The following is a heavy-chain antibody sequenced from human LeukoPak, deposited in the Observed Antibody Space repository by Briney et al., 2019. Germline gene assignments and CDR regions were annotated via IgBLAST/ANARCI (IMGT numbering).Heavy chain of an antibody. V-gene: IGHV4-4*07. CDR2: IYTSGST. J-gene: IGHJ4*02. CDR1: GGSISSYY. D-gene: IGHD6-13*01. Sequence: SETLSLTCTVSGGSISSYYWSWIRQPAGKGLEWIGRIYTSGSTNYNPSLKSRVTISVDTSKNQFSLKLSSVTAADTAVYYCARGRGYSSSWYFDYWGQGTLVTVSS. CDR3: ARGRGYSSSWYFDY.